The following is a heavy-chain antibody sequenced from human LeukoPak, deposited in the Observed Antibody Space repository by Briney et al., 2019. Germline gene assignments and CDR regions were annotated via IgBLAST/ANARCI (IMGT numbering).Heavy chain of an antibody. J-gene: IGHJ4*02. Sequence: GASVKVSCKASGYTFTSYYMHWVRQAPGQGLEWMGIINPSGGSTSYAQKFQGRVTMTRDTSTSTVYMELSSLRSEDTAVYYCARDLGYGDPGVAYYFDYRGQGTLVTVSS. D-gene: IGHD4-17*01. V-gene: IGHV1-46*01. CDR3: ARDLGYGDPGVAYYFDY. CDR2: INPSGGST. CDR1: GYTFTSYY.